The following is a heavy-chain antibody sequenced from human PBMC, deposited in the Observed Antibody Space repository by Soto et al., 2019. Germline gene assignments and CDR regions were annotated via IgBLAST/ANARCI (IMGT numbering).Heavy chain of an antibody. CDR2: IIPILGIA. D-gene: IGHD1-26*01. Sequence: SVKVSCKASGYTFTSYDINWVRQATGQGLEWMGWIIPILGIANYAQKFQGRVTITADKSTSTAYMELSSLRSEDTAVYYCARLIVGATTNAFDIWGQGTMVTVSS. V-gene: IGHV1-69*10. CDR1: GYTFTSYD. CDR3: ARLIVGATTNAFDI. J-gene: IGHJ3*02.